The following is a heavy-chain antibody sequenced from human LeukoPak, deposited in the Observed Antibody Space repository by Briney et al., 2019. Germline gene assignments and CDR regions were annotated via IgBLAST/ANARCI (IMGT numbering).Heavy chain of an antibody. Sequence: ETLSLTCTVSGGSISSSSYYWGWIRQPPGKGLEWIGSIYYSGSTYYNPSLKSRVTISVDTSKNQFSLKLSSVTAADTAVYYCATPRRAPYYDILTGYDSGPYFDYWGQGTLVTVSS. D-gene: IGHD3-9*01. V-gene: IGHV4-39*01. CDR3: ATPRRAPYYDILTGYDSGPYFDY. CDR2: IYYSGST. J-gene: IGHJ4*02. CDR1: GGSISSSSYY.